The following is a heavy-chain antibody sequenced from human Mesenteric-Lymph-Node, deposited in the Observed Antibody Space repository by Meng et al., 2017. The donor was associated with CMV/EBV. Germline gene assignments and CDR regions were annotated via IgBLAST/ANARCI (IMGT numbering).Heavy chain of an antibody. CDR1: GFTFSSYW. CDR2: INSDGRST. CDR3: ARCLSSTSCPLGY. D-gene: IGHD2-2*01. V-gene: IGHV3-74*01. Sequence: SCAASGFTFSSYWMHWVRQAPGKGLVWVSRINSDGRSTSYADSVKGRFTISRDNAKNTLYLQMNSLRAEDTAVYYCARCLSSTSCPLGYWGQGTLVTSPQ. J-gene: IGHJ4*02.